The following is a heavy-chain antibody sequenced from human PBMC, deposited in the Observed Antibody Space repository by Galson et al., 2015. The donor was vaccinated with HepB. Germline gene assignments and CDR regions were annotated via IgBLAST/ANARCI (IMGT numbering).Heavy chain of an antibody. CDR3: AREVDAPPSIAVAGGGAFDI. V-gene: IGHV3-23*01. J-gene: IGHJ3*02. CDR1: GFTFSSYD. CDR2: IRSSGDLT. Sequence: SLRLSCAASGFTFSSYDMTWVRQAPGRGLEWVSFIRSSGDLTFYADSVKGRFTISRDNSKNTLFLEMNSLRAEDTAVYYCAREVDAPPSIAVAGGGAFDIWGQGTMVTVSS. D-gene: IGHD6-19*01.